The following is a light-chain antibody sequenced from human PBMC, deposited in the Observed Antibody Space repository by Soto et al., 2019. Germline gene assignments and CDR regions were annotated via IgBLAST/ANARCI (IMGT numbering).Light chain of an antibody. V-gene: IGLV2-14*01. Sequence: QSALTQPASVSGSPGQSITISCTGTSSDVGGYNYVSWYQQHPGKAPKLMISDVSNRPSGVSNRFSGSKSGNTASLAITGLQAEDEGDYYCQYYDTSLSGLSGIYVFGSGTKVTVL. CDR3: QYYDTSLSGLSGIYV. J-gene: IGLJ1*01. CDR2: DVS. CDR1: SSDVGGYNY.